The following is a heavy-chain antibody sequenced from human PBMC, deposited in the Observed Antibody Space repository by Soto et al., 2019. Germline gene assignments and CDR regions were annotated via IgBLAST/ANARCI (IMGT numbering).Heavy chain of an antibody. CDR2: INTGTGHT. CDR3: ASMRGRGARLGFGT. V-gene: IGHV1-3*04. Sequence: QVHLVQSGAEVKKPGAAVKVSCKSSGYTFTSHGLHWVRQAPGQRLEWMGWINTGTGHTQYSESFQGIVTLSKAPVASTGYLEVSTMRSEDTAVYYYASMRGRGARLGFGTWGQGTLVTVS. CDR1: GYTFTSHG. J-gene: IGHJ5*02. D-gene: IGHD1-26*01.